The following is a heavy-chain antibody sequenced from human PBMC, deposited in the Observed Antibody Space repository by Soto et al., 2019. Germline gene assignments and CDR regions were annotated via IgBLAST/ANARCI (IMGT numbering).Heavy chain of an antibody. CDR1: GGSFSGNY. V-gene: IGHV4-34*01. D-gene: IGHD3-3*01. J-gene: IGHJ5*02. CDR3: ARGIPPYDFWSGYSQHNWFDP. Sequence: QVQLQQWGAGLLKPSETLSLTCAVYGGSFSGNYWSWIRQPPGKGLEWIGEINHSGSTNYTPPPKSRVTISVDTSKNQFSLKLSSVTAADTAVYYCARGIPPYDFWSGYSQHNWFDPWGQGTLVTVSS. CDR2: INHSGST.